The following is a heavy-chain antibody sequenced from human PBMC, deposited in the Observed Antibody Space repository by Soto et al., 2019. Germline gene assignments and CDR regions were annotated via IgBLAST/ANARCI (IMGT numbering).Heavy chain of an antibody. J-gene: IGHJ6*03. D-gene: IGHD2-2*01. CDR2: INSDGSST. CDR1: GFTFSSYW. V-gene: IGHV3-74*01. Sequence: GGSLRLSCAASGFTFSSYWMHWVRQAPGKGLVWVSRINSDGSSTSYADSVKGRFTISRDNAKNTLYLQMNSLRAEDTAVYYCAGGYCSSISCYRTYYYYYYMTVWGKGTTVTVS. CDR3: AGGYCSSISCYRTYYYYYYMTV.